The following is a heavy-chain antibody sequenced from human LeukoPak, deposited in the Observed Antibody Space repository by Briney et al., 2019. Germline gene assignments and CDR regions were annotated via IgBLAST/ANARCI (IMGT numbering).Heavy chain of an antibody. D-gene: IGHD6-19*01. CDR2: SRNKAKSYTT. Sequence: PGGSLRLSCAISGFTSSDHFLDWVRQAPGKGLEWVGRSRNKAKSYTTEYAASVKGRFTISRDDSKNSLYLQMDSLKTEDTAVYYCVRVGSVAGSDYLDYWGQGTLVTVSS. CDR3: VRVGSVAGSDYLDY. J-gene: IGHJ4*02. CDR1: GFTSSDHF. V-gene: IGHV3-72*01.